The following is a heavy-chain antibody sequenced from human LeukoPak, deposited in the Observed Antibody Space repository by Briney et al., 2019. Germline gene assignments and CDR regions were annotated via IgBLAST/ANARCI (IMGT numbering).Heavy chain of an antibody. D-gene: IGHD6-19*01. CDR1: GGSISSSNYH. Sequence: PSGTLSLTCTVSGGSISSSNYHWGWIRQPPGKGLEWIGSINYSGSTYYNPSLKSRVTISVDTSKDQFSLKLSSVIAADTAVYYCARYSSGWYWGGSGMDVWGQGTTVIVS. CDR2: INYSGST. CDR3: ARYSSGWYWGGSGMDV. V-gene: IGHV4-39*01. J-gene: IGHJ6*02.